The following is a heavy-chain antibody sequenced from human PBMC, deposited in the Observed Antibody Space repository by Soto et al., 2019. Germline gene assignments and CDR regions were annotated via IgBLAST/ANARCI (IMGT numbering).Heavy chain of an antibody. CDR3: ARDYKGGDYNHYYGMDV. Sequence: GXSVKVSCKASGGTFSSYAISWVRQAPGQGLEWMGGIIPIFGTANYAQKFQGRVTITADESTSTAYMELSSLRSEDTAVYYCARDYKGGDYNHYYGMDVWGQGTTVTVSS. V-gene: IGHV1-69*13. D-gene: IGHD2-21*02. J-gene: IGHJ6*02. CDR2: IIPIFGTA. CDR1: GGTFSSYA.